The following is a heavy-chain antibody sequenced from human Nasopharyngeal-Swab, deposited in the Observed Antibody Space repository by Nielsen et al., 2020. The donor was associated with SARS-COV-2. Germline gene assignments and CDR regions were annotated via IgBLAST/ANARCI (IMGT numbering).Heavy chain of an antibody. CDR3: ARDSSDSYYGMDV. CDR2: IIPIFGTA. CDR1: GGTFSSYA. J-gene: IGHJ6*02. V-gene: IGHV1-69*06. Sequence: SVKVSCKASGGTFSSYAINWVRQAPGQGLEWMGGIIPIFGTANYAQKFQGRVTITADKSTSTAYMELSSLRSEDTAVYYCARDSSDSYYGMDVWGQGTTVTVSS.